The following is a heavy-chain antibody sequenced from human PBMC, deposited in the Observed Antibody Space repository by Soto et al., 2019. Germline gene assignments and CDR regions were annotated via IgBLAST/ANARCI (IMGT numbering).Heavy chain of an antibody. J-gene: IGHJ6*02. D-gene: IGHD6-13*01. CDR3: ARPGIAAAVDNYYYYGMDV. CDR2: IYYSGST. V-gene: IGHV4-39*01. Sequence: PSETLSLTCTVSGGSISSSSYYWGWIRQPPGKGLEWIGSIYYSGSTYYNPSLKSRVTISVDTSKNQFSLKLSSVTAADTAVYYCARPGIAAAVDNYYYYGMDVWGQETTVTVSS. CDR1: GGSISSSSYY.